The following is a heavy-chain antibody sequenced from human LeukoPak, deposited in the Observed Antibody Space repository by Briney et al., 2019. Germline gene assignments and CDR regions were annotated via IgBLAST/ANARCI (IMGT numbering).Heavy chain of an antibody. D-gene: IGHD4-17*01. J-gene: IGHJ4*02. CDR1: RFTFSSYV. V-gene: IGHV3-23*01. Sequence: PGGSLRLSCAASRFTFSSYVMSWVRQAPGKGLECVSAISGSGRSTYYADSVKGRFTISRDNSKNTLYLQMNSLRGDDTAVYYCAKSCYGDYVHLGFDYWGQGTLVTVSS. CDR2: ISGSGRST. CDR3: AKSCYGDYVHLGFDY.